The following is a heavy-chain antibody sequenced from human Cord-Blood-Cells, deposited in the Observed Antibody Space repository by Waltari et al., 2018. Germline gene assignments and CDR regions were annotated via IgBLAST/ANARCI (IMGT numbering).Heavy chain of an antibody. Sequence: QVQLQESGPGLVKPSETLSLTCTVSGGSISSYYWSWIRQPAGKGLEWIGRIYTSGSTNYNPSLKSRVTMSVDTSKNQFSLKLSSVTAADTAVYYCARSRIVGANDKAEYFQHWGQGTLVTVSS. CDR2: IYTSGST. D-gene: IGHD1-26*01. V-gene: IGHV4-4*07. J-gene: IGHJ1*01. CDR1: GGSISSYY. CDR3: ARSRIVGANDKAEYFQH.